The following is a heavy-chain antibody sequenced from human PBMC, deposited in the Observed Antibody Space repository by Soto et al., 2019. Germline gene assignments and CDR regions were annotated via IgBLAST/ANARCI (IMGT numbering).Heavy chain of an antibody. V-gene: IGHV3-30*04. CDR2: ISYDGRNK. CDR1: GFTFSSYA. CDR3: ARVKRSTIFGVVISLYNYYYGMDV. Sequence: GGSLRLSCAASGFTFSSYAMHWVRQAPGKGLEWVAVISYDGRNKYYADSVKGRFTISRDNSKNTLYLQMNSLRAEDTAGYYCARVKRSTIFGVVISLYNYYYGMDVWGQGTTVTLSS. J-gene: IGHJ6*02. D-gene: IGHD3-3*01.